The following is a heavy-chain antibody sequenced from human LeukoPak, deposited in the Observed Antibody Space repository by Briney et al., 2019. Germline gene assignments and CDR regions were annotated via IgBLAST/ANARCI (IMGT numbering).Heavy chain of an antibody. J-gene: IGHJ4*02. D-gene: IGHD6-13*01. CDR1: GFTFNTWV. CDR2: ISGGGGAT. Sequence: GGSLRLSCVGSGFTFNTWVMTWVRQAPGKGLEWVSGISGGGGATYYADSVKGRFTVSRDNSKNTLYLQMNSLRAEDTAIYYCAGSWDWGQGTLVTVSS. CDR3: AGSWD. V-gene: IGHV3-23*01.